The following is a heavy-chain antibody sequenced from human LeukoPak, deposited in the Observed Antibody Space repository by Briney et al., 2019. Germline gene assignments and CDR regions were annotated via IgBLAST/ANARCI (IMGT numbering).Heavy chain of an antibody. CDR1: GVSFSGYY. CDR2: INHSGST. V-gene: IGHV4-34*01. J-gene: IGHJ6*02. Sequence: SETLSLTCAVYGVSFSGYYWSWLRQPPGKGLEWIGEINHSGSTNYNPSLKSRVTISVDTSKNQFSLKLSSVTAADTAVYYCARGLDYYGMDVWGQGTTVTVSS. CDR3: ARGLDYYGMDV.